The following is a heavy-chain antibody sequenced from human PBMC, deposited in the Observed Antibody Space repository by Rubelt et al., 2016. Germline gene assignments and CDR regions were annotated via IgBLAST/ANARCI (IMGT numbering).Heavy chain of an antibody. CDR3: ASGGRYYGSGSYQRHNWFDP. CDR2: INHSGST. V-gene: IGHV4-34*01. CDR1: GGSFSGYY. J-gene: IGHJ5*02. Sequence: QVQLQQWGAGLLKPSETLSLTCAVYGGSFSGYYWSWIRQPPGKGLEWIGEINHSGSTNYNPSLKSRVTISVETSKNQFSLKLSSVTAADTAVYYCASGGRYYGSGSYQRHNWFDPWGQGTLVTVSS. D-gene: IGHD3-10*01.